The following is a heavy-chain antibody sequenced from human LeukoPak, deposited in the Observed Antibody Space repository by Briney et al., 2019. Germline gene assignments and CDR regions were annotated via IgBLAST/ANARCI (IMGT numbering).Heavy chain of an antibody. CDR3: ATLIVGGGDH. CDR1: GFTFSSYE. V-gene: IGHV3-48*03. J-gene: IGHJ4*02. CDR2: IGSSGRTI. Sequence: GGSLRLSCAASGFTFSSYEMIWVRQPPGTGLEWVSYIGSSGRTIFYADSVEGRFTISRDNAKNSLYLQMNSLRAEDTAVYYCATLIVGGGDHWGQGTLVTVSS. D-gene: IGHD1-26*01.